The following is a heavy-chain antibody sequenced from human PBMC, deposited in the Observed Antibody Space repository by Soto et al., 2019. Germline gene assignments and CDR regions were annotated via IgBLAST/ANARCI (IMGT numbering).Heavy chain of an antibody. J-gene: IGHJ6*02. CDR2: IKQDGSEK. CDR3: ARNPRGGIYYYYGMDV. Sequence: GGSLRLSCAASGFTFSSYWMSWVRQAPGKGLEWVANIKQDGSEKYYVDSVKGRFTISRDNAKNSLYLQMNSLRAEDTAVYYCARNPRGGIYYYYGMDVWGQGTTVTVSS. V-gene: IGHV3-7*05. CDR1: GFTFSSYW. D-gene: IGHD3-16*01.